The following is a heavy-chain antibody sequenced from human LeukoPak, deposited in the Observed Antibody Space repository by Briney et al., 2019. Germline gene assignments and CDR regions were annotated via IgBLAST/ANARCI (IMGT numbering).Heavy chain of an antibody. Sequence: SETLSLTCTVSGGSISSYYWSWIRQPAGKGLEWIGRIYTSGSTNYNPSLKSRVTMSVDTSKNQFSLKLSSVTAADTAVYYCARSITIFGVVIRDAFDIWGQGTMVTVSS. CDR3: ARSITIFGVVIRDAFDI. V-gene: IGHV4-4*07. CDR1: GGSISSYY. CDR2: IYTSGST. J-gene: IGHJ3*02. D-gene: IGHD3-3*01.